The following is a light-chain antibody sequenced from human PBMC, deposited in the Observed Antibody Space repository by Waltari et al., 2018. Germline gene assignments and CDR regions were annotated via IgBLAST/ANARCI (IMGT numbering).Light chain of an antibody. J-gene: IGKJ1*01. CDR1: QDVSVW. V-gene: IGKV1-5*01. Sequence: DNPMNQSSSHPSASVGDRVNITCRASQDVSVWLAWYQLKTGQAPKLLIYAASSLQSGVPSRFSGSGSGTEFTLTISSLQPDDFATYYCQQYNSFWTFGQGTKVEIK. CDR2: AAS. CDR3: QQYNSFWT.